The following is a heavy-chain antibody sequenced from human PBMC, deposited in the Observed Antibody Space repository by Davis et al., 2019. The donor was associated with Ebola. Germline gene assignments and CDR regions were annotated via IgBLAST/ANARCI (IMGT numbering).Heavy chain of an antibody. J-gene: IGHJ4*02. CDR1: GFTFSSYW. Sequence: HTGGSLRLSCAASGFTFSSYWMHWVRQAPGKGLVWVSRINSDGSSTSYADSVKGRFTISRDNSKNTLYLQMSSLRAEDTAVYYCVKVGSSSSSGWYLPFDYWGQGTLVTVSS. CDR3: VKVGSSSSSGWYLPFDY. V-gene: IGHV3-74*01. D-gene: IGHD6-19*01. CDR2: INSDGSST.